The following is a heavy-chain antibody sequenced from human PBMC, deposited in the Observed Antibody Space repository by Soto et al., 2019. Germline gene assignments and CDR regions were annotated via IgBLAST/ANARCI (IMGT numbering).Heavy chain of an antibody. CDR2: IYYSGST. D-gene: IGHD6-19*01. J-gene: IGHJ3*02. Sequence: PSLTCTVSDGSISSYYWSWIRQPPGKGLEWIGYIYYSGSTNYNPSLKSRVTISVDTSKNQFSLKLSSVTAADTAVYYCARDPGRSSGWYKYAFNIWGQGTMVTVSS. CDR3: ARDPGRSSGWYKYAFNI. V-gene: IGHV4-59*01. CDR1: DGSISSYY.